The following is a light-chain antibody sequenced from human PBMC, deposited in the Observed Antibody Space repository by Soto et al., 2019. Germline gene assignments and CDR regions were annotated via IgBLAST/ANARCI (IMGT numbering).Light chain of an antibody. Sequence: ETVFTQSPATLSLYPGDRATLSCRTSQSVSPYLAWYQQRPGQAPRLLIYDAYNRAAGIPARFSGSGSGTDFTLTISSLEPEDFAVYYCQERTNWPPGITFGPGTTVDIK. J-gene: IGKJ3*01. CDR2: DAY. V-gene: IGKV3-11*01. CDR1: QSVSPY. CDR3: QERTNWPPGIT.